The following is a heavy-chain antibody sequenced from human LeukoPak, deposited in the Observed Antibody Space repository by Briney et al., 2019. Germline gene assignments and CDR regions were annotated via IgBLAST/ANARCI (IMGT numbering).Heavy chain of an antibody. CDR2: IRYDGRNK. V-gene: IGHV3-30*02. CDR1: GFTFSSYG. Sequence: GGSLRLSCAASGFTFSSYGMHWVRQAPGKGLEWVTFIRYDGRNKYYADSVRGRFTTSRDNAKNSLYLQMNSLGAEDTAVYYCARDPIFGGHFDYWGQGTLVTVSS. J-gene: IGHJ4*02. CDR3: ARDPIFGGHFDY. D-gene: IGHD3-10*01.